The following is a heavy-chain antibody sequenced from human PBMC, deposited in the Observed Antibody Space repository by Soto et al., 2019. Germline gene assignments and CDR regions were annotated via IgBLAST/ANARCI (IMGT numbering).Heavy chain of an antibody. D-gene: IGHD3-22*01. CDR3: ARAFRSIVNEY. J-gene: IGHJ1*01. V-gene: IGHV4-59*01. CDR2: FSYSGYT. Sequence: PSETLSLTCTVSRASISSYSWCWIRQLPGKPLDWIGCFSYSGYTNYNRSLKIRVTISLDKSKNLFSLKLSSVTGADTAVYYCARAFRSIVNEY. CDR1: RASISSYS.